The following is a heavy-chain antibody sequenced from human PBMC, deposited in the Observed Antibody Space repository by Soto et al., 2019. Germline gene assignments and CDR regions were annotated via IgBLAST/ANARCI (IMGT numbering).Heavy chain of an antibody. D-gene: IGHD3-3*01. J-gene: IGHJ6*02. V-gene: IGHV4-38-2*01. CDR1: GYSIASGYY. CDR2: IYHAGSV. CDR3: AKGAEPDITIFYVAYYGMDV. Sequence: PSETLSLTCAVSGYSIASGYYWAWIRQSPGKGLEWIGSIYHAGSVYYNPSLNSRVAVSLDTSKNHFSLKLTSVTAADTAVYYCAKGAEPDITIFYVAYYGMDVWGQGTTVTVSS.